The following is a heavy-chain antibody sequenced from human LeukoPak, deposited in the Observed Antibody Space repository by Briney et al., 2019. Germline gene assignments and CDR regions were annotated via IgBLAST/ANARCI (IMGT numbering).Heavy chain of an antibody. J-gene: IGHJ4*02. CDR2: ISSEGSST. Sequence: GGSLRLSRAASGFTFSIHWMHWVRQAPGKGLAWVSRISSEGSSTTYADSVKGRFTISRDNAKNSLYLQMNSLRAEDTAVYYCARDRHYDFWSGYPLFDYWGQGTLVTVSS. CDR3: ARDRHYDFWSGYPLFDY. D-gene: IGHD3-3*01. V-gene: IGHV3-74*01. CDR1: GFTFSIHW.